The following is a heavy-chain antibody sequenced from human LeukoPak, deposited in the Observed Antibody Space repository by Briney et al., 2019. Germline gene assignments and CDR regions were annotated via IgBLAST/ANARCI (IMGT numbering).Heavy chain of an antibody. CDR1: VYSISSGYY. D-gene: IGHD6-13*01. V-gene: IGHV4-38-2*02. J-gene: IGHJ4*02. Sequence: PSETLSLTCNVSVYSISSGYYWGWIRQPPGKGLEWIARIDHSGSTYHNPSLKGRVTLPVEMPNTQFSLKLNAVTAGDTAVYTCARGAAADYFDYWGQGTLVTVA. CDR3: ARGAAADYFDY. CDR2: IDHSGST.